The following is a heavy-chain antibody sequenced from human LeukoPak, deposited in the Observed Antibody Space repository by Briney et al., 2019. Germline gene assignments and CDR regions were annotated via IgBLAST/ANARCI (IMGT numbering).Heavy chain of an antibody. D-gene: IGHD2-21*02. CDR2: IDPSDSYT. CDR1: GYSFTRYW. Sequence: GESLSISCTGSGYSFTRYWISWVRQMPGKGLEWMGRIDPSDSYTNYSPSFQGHVTISADKSISTAYLQWSSLKASDTAMYYCARHGVVVTATQTNWFDPWGQGTLVTVSS. V-gene: IGHV5-10-1*01. CDR3: ARHGVVVTATQTNWFDP. J-gene: IGHJ5*02.